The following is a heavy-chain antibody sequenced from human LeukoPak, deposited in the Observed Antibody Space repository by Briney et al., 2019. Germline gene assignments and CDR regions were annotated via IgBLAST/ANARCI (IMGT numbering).Heavy chain of an antibody. CDR2: IYYSGST. CDR1: GSSISSSSYY. Sequence: PSETLSLTCTVSGSSISSSSYYWGWIRQPPGKGLEWIGSIYYSGSTYYNPSLKSRVTISVDTSKNQFSLKLSSVTAADTAVYYCARGDSSGWPFDYWGQGTLVTVSS. V-gene: IGHV4-39*01. CDR3: ARGDSSGWPFDY. J-gene: IGHJ4*02. D-gene: IGHD6-19*01.